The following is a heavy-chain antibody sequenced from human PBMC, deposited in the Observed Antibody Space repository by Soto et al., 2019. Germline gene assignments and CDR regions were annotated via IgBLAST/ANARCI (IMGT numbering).Heavy chain of an antibody. CDR3: ARAGSYWYFFL. V-gene: IGHV3-23*01. CDR1: GFTFSSYA. J-gene: IGHJ2*01. Sequence: GGSLRLSCAASGFTFSSYAMSWVRQAPGKGLEWVSAISGSGGSTYYADSVKGRFTISRDNSKNTLYLQMNSLRAEDTAVYYCARAGSYWYFFLWARGTLVTVSS. CDR2: ISGSGGST. D-gene: IGHD2-15*01.